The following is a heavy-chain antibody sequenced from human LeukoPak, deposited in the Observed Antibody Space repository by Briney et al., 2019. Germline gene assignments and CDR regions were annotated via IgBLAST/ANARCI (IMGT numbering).Heavy chain of an antibody. CDR2: INHSGST. J-gene: IGHJ4*02. CDR3: AREDSSSWYGH. V-gene: IGHV4-34*09. CDR1: GGSFSGYY. Sequence: TSETLSLTCAVYGGSFSGYYWSWIRQPPGKGLEWIGEINHSGSTNYNPSLKSRVTISVDTSKNQFSLKLSSVTAADTAVYYCAREDSSSWYGHWGQGTLVTVSS. D-gene: IGHD6-13*01.